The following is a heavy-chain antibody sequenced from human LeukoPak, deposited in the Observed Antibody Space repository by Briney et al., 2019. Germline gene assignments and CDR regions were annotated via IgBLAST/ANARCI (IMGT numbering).Heavy chain of an antibody. D-gene: IGHD6-13*01. CDR1: GGSFSGYY. CDR3: ACTLNGEEQQLPPNWFDP. Sequence: SETLSLTCAVYGGSFSGYYWSRIRQPPGKGLEWIGEINHSGSTNYNPSLKSRVTISVDTSKNQFSLKLSSVTAADTAVYYCACTLNGEEQQLPPNWFDPWGQGTLVTVSS. V-gene: IGHV4-34*01. J-gene: IGHJ5*02. CDR2: INHSGST.